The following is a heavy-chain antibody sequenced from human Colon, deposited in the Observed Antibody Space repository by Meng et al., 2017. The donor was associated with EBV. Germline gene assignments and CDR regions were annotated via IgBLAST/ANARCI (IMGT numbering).Heavy chain of an antibody. CDR3: LRGSGGSV. D-gene: IGHD3-10*01. J-gene: IGHJ1*01. V-gene: IGHV4-4*02. CDR1: GDYTTNHNL. Sequence: QLQVCACGPARVTQSETLSITCAVAGDYTTNHNLWAWFRKPPGKGLWWIGEIPHRGSSAYNPSLKSRVSMSIDKSKNQFSLKLTSVTAADTAVYHCLRGSGGSVWGQGTLVTVSS. CDR2: IPHRGSS.